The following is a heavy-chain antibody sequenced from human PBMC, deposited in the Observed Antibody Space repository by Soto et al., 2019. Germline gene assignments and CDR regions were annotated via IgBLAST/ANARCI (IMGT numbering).Heavy chain of an antibody. V-gene: IGHV3-7*03. CDR3: ARDVGPVTIFGETLSGYFDF. Sequence: GGSLRLSCAVSGFSFGSYWMSWVRQAPGKGLGWLASINDDGSERYYLDSVEDRFTISRDSAKDSLSLQMNSLRGEDTAFYYCARDVGPVTIFGETLSGYFDFWGQGTLVTVSS. CDR1: GFSFGSYW. J-gene: IGHJ4*02. CDR2: INDDGSER. D-gene: IGHD3-3*01.